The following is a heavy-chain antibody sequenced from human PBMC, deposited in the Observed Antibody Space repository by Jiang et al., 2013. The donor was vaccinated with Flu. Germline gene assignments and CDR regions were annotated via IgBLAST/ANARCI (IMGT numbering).Heavy chain of an antibody. J-gene: IGHJ6*02. CDR1: GYTFTSYG. D-gene: IGHD5-12*01. Sequence: GAEVKKPGASVKVSCKASGYTFTSYGISWVRQAPGQGLEWMGWISGYNGNTNYAQKVQGRVTMTTDSSTSTAYMELRSLRSDDSAVYYCARDHPTGGYDFYYYYGMDVWGQGTTVTVSS. CDR3: ARDHPTGGYDFYYYYGMDV. CDR2: ISGYNGNT. V-gene: IGHV1-18*01.